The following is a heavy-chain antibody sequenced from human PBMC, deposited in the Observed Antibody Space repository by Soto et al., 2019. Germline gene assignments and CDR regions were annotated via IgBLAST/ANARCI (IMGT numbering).Heavy chain of an antibody. V-gene: IGHV5-51*01. CDR3: ARRPTILGWFDP. Sequence: LGESLKISCNGSGYSFTSYWICWVRQMPWKGLEWMGIIYPGDSDTRYSPSFQGQVTISADKSISTAYLQWSSLKASGTAMYYCARRPTILGWFDPWGQGTLVTVSS. CDR2: IYPGDSDT. J-gene: IGHJ5*02. CDR1: GYSFTSYW. D-gene: IGHD3-3*01.